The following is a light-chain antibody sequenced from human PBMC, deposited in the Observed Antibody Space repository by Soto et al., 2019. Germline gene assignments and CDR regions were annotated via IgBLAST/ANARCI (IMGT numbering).Light chain of an antibody. CDR2: AAS. Sequence: DIQMTPSPSTLSASVGDRVTITCRASQGISSYLAWYQQKPGKAPKLLIYAASTLQSGVPSRFSGSGSGTEFTLTISSLQPEDFATYYCQQLNSYLAFGGGTKVDIK. J-gene: IGKJ4*01. V-gene: IGKV1-9*01. CDR3: QQLNSYLA. CDR1: QGISSY.